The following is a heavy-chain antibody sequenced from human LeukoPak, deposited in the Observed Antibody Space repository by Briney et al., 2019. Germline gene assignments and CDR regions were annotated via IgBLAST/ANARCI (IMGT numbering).Heavy chain of an antibody. J-gene: IGHJ5*02. V-gene: IGHV4-59*01. CDR2: ISDTGKT. CDR3: ATGSYEPFAT. D-gene: IGHD5-12*01. CDR1: GASLSSYY. Sequence: MASETLFLTCSVSGASLSSYYWDWLRQSPEKGLEWIGYISDTGKTDSSPSLTSRVTISLGTSNTQCSLRLRSVTAADSAVYYGATGSYEPFATWGPGILVTVSS.